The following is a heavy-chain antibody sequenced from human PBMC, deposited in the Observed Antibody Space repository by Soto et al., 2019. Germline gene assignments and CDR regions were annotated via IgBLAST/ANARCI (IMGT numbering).Heavy chain of an antibody. Sequence: GESLKISCKGSGFGFDITCLAWLRQVPGKGLEWVGIIYPGDSDTRYSPSLEGRVTLSVDKSITTAYLHLTSLKESDTGTYYCAKFQRYFDRTGYLDAWGHGTPVTSSS. CDR3: AKFQRYFDRTGYLDA. V-gene: IGHV5-51*01. CDR2: IYPGDSDT. D-gene: IGHD3-9*01. CDR1: GFGFDITC. J-gene: IGHJ5*01.